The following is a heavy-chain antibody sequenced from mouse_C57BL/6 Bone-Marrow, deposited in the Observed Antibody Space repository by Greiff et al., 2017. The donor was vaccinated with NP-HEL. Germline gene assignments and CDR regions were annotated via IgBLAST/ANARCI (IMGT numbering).Heavy chain of an antibody. V-gene: IGHV1-81*01. CDR1: GYTFTSSG. J-gene: IGHJ1*03. CDR3: ARYGSGYDWYFDV. Sequence: QVQLQQSGAELARPGASVKLSCKASGYTFTSSGIRWVKQRTGQGLEWIGELYPTSGNTYYNEKFKGKATLTADKSSSTAYLELRSLTSEDSAVYFCARYGSGYDWYFDVWGTGTTVTVSS. D-gene: IGHD1-1*01. CDR2: LYPTSGNT.